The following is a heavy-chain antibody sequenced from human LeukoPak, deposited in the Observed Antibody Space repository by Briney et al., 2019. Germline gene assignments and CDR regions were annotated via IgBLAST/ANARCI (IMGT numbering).Heavy chain of an antibody. CDR2: ISGNSKNT. CDR3: AKDARLYPFGWFDP. Sequence: GGSLRLSCASSGFTFSYYTMNWVRQVPGEGLEWVASISGNSKNTYYAVSVKGRFTISRGNAKNSLYLQMNSLRAEDLALYYCAKDARLYPFGWFDPWGQGTLVTVSS. J-gene: IGHJ5*02. D-gene: IGHD2-15*01. CDR1: GFTFSYYT. V-gene: IGHV3-21*04.